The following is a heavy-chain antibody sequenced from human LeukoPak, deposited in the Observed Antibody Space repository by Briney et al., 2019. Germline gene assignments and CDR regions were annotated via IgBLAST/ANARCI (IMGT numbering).Heavy chain of an antibody. Sequence: PSETLSLTCTVSGGSIGTYYWSWIRQPAGEGLEWNGRIFTTGGANYNPSLKSRVTMSLDTSRNQFSLKLSSVTAADTAVYYCARDSVGYSSSSHDYWGQGTLVTVSS. J-gene: IGHJ4*02. CDR3: ARDSVGYSSSSHDY. CDR2: IFTTGGA. CDR1: GGSIGTYY. V-gene: IGHV4-4*07. D-gene: IGHD6-6*01.